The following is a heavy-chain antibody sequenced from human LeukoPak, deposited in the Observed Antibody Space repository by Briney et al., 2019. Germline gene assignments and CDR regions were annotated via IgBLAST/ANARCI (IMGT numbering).Heavy chain of an antibody. J-gene: IGHJ4*02. D-gene: IGHD3-16*01. Sequence: PSETLSLTCTVSGGSIRSSYYYWGWIRQPPGKGLEWIGYIYYSGSTNYNPSLKSRITISVDTSKNQFSLKLSSVTAADTAVYYCARATTTLVVGYWGQGTLVTASS. V-gene: IGHV4-61*05. CDR2: IYYSGST. CDR1: GGSIRSSYYY. CDR3: ARATTTLVVGY.